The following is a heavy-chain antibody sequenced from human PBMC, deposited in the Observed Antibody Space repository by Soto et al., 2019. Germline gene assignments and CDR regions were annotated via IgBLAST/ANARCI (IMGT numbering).Heavy chain of an antibody. D-gene: IGHD5-12*01. J-gene: IGHJ6*02. Sequence: ASVKVSCKASGYTFTSYGISWVRQAPGQGLEWMGWISAYNGNTNYAQKLQGRATMTTDTSTSTAYMELRSLRSDDTAVYYCARAGGYRKADYYYYGMDVWGQGTTVTVSS. CDR3: ARAGGYRKADYYYYGMDV. CDR2: ISAYNGNT. CDR1: GYTFTSYG. V-gene: IGHV1-18*04.